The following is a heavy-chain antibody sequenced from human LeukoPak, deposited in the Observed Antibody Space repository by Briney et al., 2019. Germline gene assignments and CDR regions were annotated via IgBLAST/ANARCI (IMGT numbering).Heavy chain of an antibody. CDR1: GHTFSISW. V-gene: IGHV5-51*01. CDR3: ARCGHYDAYRV. J-gene: IGHJ3*01. CDR2: IYVGDSDT. Sequence: GESLKISCKGSGHTFSISWIGWVRQKPGEGLEWMGIIYVGDSDTRYNPSFQGQVTISADRSTSTAYLQWSSLKSSDIAICYCARCGHYDAYRVWGQGTLVSVSS. D-gene: IGHD2-21*02.